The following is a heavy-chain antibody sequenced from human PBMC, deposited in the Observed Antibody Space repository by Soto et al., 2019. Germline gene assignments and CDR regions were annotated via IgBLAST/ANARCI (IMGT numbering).Heavy chain of an antibody. CDR2: IYYSGST. CDR1: GGSISSSSYY. CDR3: ASGEWAGVDYGDYYFDY. V-gene: IGHV4-39*01. J-gene: IGHJ4*02. D-gene: IGHD4-17*01. Sequence: QLQLQESGPGLVKPSETLSLTCTVSGGSISSSSYYWGWIRQPPGKGLEWIGSIYYSGSTYYNPSLKSRVTISVDTSKNQFSLKLSSVTAADTAVYYCASGEWAGVDYGDYYFDYWGQGTLVTVSS.